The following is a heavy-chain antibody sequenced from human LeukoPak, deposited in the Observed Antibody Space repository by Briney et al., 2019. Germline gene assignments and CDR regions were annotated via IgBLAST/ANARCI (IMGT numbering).Heavy chain of an antibody. CDR3: ARGGYYDFWSGYSAFDI. Sequence: ASVKVSCKASGYTVTSYGISWVRQAPGQGLEWMGWISAYNGNTNYAQKLQGRVTMTTDTSTSTAYIELRSLRSDDTAVYYCARGGYYDFWSGYSAFDIWGQGTMVTVSS. J-gene: IGHJ3*02. V-gene: IGHV1-18*01. CDR1: GYTVTSYG. D-gene: IGHD3-3*01. CDR2: ISAYNGNT.